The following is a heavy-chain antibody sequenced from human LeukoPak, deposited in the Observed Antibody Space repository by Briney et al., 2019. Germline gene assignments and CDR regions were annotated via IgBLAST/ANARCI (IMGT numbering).Heavy chain of an antibody. Sequence: GGSLRLSCAASGFIFSDYYMSWIRQAPGKGLEWVSYISSSGSTIYYADSVKGRFTISRDNAKNSLYLQMNSLRAEDTAVYYCARVELWFGESYFDYWGQGTLVTVSS. D-gene: IGHD3-10*01. V-gene: IGHV3-11*01. J-gene: IGHJ4*02. CDR3: ARVELWFGESYFDY. CDR1: GFIFSDYY. CDR2: ISSSGSTI.